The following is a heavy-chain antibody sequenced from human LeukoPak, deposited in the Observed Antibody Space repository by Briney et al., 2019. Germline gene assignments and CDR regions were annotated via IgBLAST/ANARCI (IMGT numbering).Heavy chain of an antibody. CDR2: MNGEGTTI. CDR1: GLAFRTTW. J-gene: IGHJ4*02. CDR3: ATARNFRFEY. D-gene: IGHD1-7*01. Sequence: GGSLRLSCATSGLAFRTTWMHWVRQAPGKGLMWVSRMNGEGTTIDYADSVKGRFTVSRDYAKNTLFLQMNNLRTEDTALYFCATARNFRFEYWGQGSLVIVSA. V-gene: IGHV3-74*01.